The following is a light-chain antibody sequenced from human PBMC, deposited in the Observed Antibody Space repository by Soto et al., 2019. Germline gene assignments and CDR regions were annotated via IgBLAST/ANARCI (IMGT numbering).Light chain of an antibody. J-gene: IGKJ1*01. CDR3: QHYNSYSEA. CDR1: QGITNW. CDR2: AAS. V-gene: IGKV1D-16*01. Sequence: DIQMSQSPSSVSAYVGDRVTITCRASQGITNWLAWYQQKPGKAPKLLIYAASGLPSGVPSRFSGSGSGTEFTLTISSLQPDDFATYYCQHYNSYSEAFGQGTKV.